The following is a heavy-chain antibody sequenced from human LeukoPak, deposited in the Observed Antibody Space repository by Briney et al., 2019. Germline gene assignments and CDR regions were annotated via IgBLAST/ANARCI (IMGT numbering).Heavy chain of an antibody. CDR1: GGSISSYY. CDR2: IHYSGST. Sequence: PSETLSLTCTVSGGSISSYYWSWIRQPPGKGLEWIGYIHYSGSTNYNPSLKSRVTISVDTSKNQFSLKLSSVTAADTAVYYCARARAYYYDSSGFHAFDIWGQGTMVTVSS. J-gene: IGHJ3*02. D-gene: IGHD3-22*01. V-gene: IGHV4-59*12. CDR3: ARARAYYYDSSGFHAFDI.